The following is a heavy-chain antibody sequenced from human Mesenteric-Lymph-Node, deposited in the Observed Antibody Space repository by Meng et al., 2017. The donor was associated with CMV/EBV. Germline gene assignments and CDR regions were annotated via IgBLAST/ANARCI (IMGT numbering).Heavy chain of an antibody. CDR1: GGSISSYY. J-gene: IGHJ5*02. CDR3: ARGGYCSGGSCYSTWWFDP. V-gene: IGHV4-59*12. CDR2: IYYSGST. Sequence: SETLSLTCTVSGGSISSYYWSWIRQPPGKGLEWIGYIYYSGSTNYNPSLKSRVTISVDTSKNQFSLKLSSVAAADTAVYYCARGGYCSGGSCYSTWWFDPWGQGTLVTVSS. D-gene: IGHD2-15*01.